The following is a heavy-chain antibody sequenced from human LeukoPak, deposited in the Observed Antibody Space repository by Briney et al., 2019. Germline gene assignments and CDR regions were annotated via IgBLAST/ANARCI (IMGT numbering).Heavy chain of an antibody. D-gene: IGHD5-12*01. CDR1: GFTFSSYE. CDR2: ISSNGSTI. CDR3: ATYSGYDGMDV. J-gene: IGHJ6*02. Sequence: GGSLRLSCAASGFTFSSYEMNWVRQAPGKGLEWVSYISSNGSTIYYADSVKGRFTISRDNAKNSLYLQMNSLRAEDTAVYYCATYSGYDGMDVWGQGTTVTVSS. V-gene: IGHV3-48*03.